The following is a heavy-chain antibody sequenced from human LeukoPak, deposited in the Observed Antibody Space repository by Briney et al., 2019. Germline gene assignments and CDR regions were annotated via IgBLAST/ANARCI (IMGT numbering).Heavy chain of an antibody. J-gene: IGHJ4*02. V-gene: IGHV3-7*01. CDR1: GFTYSSYW. CDR3: ARGTGIFEY. Sequence: GGSLRLSCASSGFTYSSYWLSWVRQAPAKGLECVATIKQDGSDKYCVDSVKGRFTISRDDAKNSLFLQMNSLRAEDTAVYYCARGTGIFEYWGQGTLVTVSS. CDR2: IKQDGSDK. D-gene: IGHD3/OR15-3a*01.